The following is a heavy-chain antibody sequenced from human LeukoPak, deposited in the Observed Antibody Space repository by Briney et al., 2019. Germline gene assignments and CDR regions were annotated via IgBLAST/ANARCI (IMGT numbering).Heavy chain of an antibody. CDR2: INHSGST. D-gene: IGHD3-10*01. V-gene: IGHV4-34*01. J-gene: IGHJ4*02. Sequence: SETLSLTCAVYGGSFSGYYWSWIRQPPGKGLEWIGEINHSGSTNYNPSLKSRVTISVDTSKNQFSLKLSSVTAADTAVYYCASMLRGAHPNWGQGTLVTVSS. CDR3: ASMLRGAHPN. CDR1: GGSFSGYY.